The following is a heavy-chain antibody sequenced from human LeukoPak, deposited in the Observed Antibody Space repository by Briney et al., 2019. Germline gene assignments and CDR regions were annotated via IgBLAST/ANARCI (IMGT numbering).Heavy chain of an antibody. CDR3: ARDGLLAWLLQRGYFDY. V-gene: IGHV3-23*01. J-gene: IGHJ4*02. CDR2: ISGSGGST. Sequence: PGGSLRLSCAASGFTFSSYAMSWVRQAPGKGLEWVSAISGSGGSTYYADSVKGRFTISRDNSKNTLYLQMNSLRAEDTAVYYCARDGLLAWLLQRGYFDYWGQGTLVTVSS. D-gene: IGHD2-15*01. CDR1: GFTFSSYA.